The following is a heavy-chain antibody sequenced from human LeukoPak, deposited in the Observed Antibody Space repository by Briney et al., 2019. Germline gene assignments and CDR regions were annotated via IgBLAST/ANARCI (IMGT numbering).Heavy chain of an antibody. Sequence: GGSLRLSCAASGFTFSSYAMSWVRQAPGKGLEWVANIKQDGSEKYYVDSVKGRFTISRDNAKNPLYLQMNSLRAEDTAVYYCARGGGATDYWGQGTLVTVSS. D-gene: IGHD1-26*01. CDR3: ARGGGATDY. CDR1: GFTFSSYA. CDR2: IKQDGSEK. V-gene: IGHV3-7*01. J-gene: IGHJ4*02.